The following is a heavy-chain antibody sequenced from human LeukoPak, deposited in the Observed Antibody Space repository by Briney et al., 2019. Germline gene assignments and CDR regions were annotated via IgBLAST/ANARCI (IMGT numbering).Heavy chain of an antibody. J-gene: IGHJ4*02. V-gene: IGHV4-61*08. D-gene: IGHD2-15*01. CDR3: ASPYCSGGSCYYPY. CDR2: IYYSGST. CDR1: GGSISSGGYY. Sequence: SETLSLTCTVSGGSISSGGYYWSWLRQHPGKGLEWLGYIYYSGSTYYNPSLKKPVTISVDTSKNQFSLRLSSVTTADTAVYYCASPYCSGGSCYYPYWGQETLVTVSS.